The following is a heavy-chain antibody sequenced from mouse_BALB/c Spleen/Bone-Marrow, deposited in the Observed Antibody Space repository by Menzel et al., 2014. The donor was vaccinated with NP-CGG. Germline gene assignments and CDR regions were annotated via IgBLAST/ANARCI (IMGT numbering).Heavy chain of an antibody. CDR2: INPYIGGT. CDR1: GYTFTEYN. J-gene: IGHJ1*01. Sequence: EVKLQESGPELVKPGASVKISCKTSGYTFTEYNMHWVKQSHGKSLEWIGGINPYIGGTNYNQKFKGKATLIVDKSSSTVYMDLRSLTSDDSAVYYCARSGDYDDWYFDVWGAGTTVTVSS. D-gene: IGHD2-4*01. V-gene: IGHV1-18*01. CDR3: ARSGDYDDWYFDV.